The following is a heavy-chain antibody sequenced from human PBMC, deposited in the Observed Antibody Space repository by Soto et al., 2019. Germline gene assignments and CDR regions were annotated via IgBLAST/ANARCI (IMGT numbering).Heavy chain of an antibody. CDR2: IYYSGST. J-gene: IGHJ6*02. D-gene: IGHD2-15*01. V-gene: IGHV4-31*03. CDR1: GGSISSGGYY. CDR3: ARGGGLCSGGSCSRRYYGMDV. Sequence: PSETLSLTCTVSGGSISSGGYYWSWIRQHPGKGLEWIGYIYYSGSTYYNPSLKSRVTISVDTSKNQFSLKLSSVTAADTAVYYCARGGGLCSGGSCSRRYYGMDVWGQGTTVTVSS.